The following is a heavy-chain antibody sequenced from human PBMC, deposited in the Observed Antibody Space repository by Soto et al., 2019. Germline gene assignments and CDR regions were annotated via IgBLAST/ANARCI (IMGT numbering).Heavy chain of an antibody. Sequence: GGSLRLSCAASGFAFSGSAMYWVRQASGKGPEWVGRIRSKGRNYATEYAASVKGRFTISRDYSKNTAYLQMNSLQTEDTAVYYCTRDLFSYDYSGILWFDPCGQGTLVTVSS. D-gene: IGHD3-16*01. J-gene: IGHJ5*02. CDR3: TRDLFSYDYSGILWFDP. CDR2: IRSKGRNYAT. CDR1: GFAFSGSA. V-gene: IGHV3-73*01.